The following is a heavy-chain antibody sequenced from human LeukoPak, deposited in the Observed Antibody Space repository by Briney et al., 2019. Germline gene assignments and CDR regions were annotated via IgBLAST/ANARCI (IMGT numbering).Heavy chain of an antibody. CDR3: AREQGGSGTYGVDY. CDR2: MNPNSGNT. D-gene: IGHD1-26*01. Sequence: ASVKVTCRASGYTFTSYDINWVRQATGQGLEWMGWMNPNSGNTGYAQKFQGRVAMTRDTSISTAYMELSRLRSDDTAVYYCAREQGGSGTYGVDYWGQGALVTVSS. J-gene: IGHJ4*02. V-gene: IGHV1-8*01. CDR1: GYTFTSYD.